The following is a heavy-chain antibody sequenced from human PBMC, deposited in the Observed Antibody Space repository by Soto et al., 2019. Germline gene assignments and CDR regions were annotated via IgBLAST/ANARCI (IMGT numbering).Heavy chain of an antibody. CDR2: IYHSGST. V-gene: IGHV4-39*07. Sequence: PSETLSLTCTVSGGSITGGSISSTTYYWGWMRQPPGKGLEWIGYIYHSGSTYYNPSLKSRVTISVDRSKNQLSLKLSSVTAADTAVYYCVRGADHYKCGFWGQGTPVTVSS. CDR1: GGSITGGSISSTTYY. J-gene: IGHJ4*02. CDR3: VRGADHYKCGF. D-gene: IGHD6-25*01.